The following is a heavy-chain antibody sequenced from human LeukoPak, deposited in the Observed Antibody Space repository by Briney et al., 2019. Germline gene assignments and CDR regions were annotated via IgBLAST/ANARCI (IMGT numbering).Heavy chain of an antibody. V-gene: IGHV3-33*01. J-gene: IGHJ4*02. D-gene: IGHD6-19*01. Sequence: PGGPLRLSCTVSGYTFSCYGKHWLRQAPGKGLEGVVVIWYDGSNKHYTDSVKRRFTLPRDNSKHTLSLQMHTLRAEHTGVYYCARRGVLYSSGWSPDYWGQGTLVTVSS. CDR3: ARRGVLYSSGWSPDY. CDR2: IWYDGSNK. CDR1: GYTFSCYG.